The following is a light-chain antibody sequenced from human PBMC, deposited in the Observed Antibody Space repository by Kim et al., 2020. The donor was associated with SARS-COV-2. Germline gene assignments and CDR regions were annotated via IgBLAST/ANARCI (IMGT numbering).Light chain of an antibody. CDR1: QDITND. CDR2: AAT. Sequence: ASVGDRVTITCRVSQDITNDLAWYQHKPGKAPKRLIYAATSLQSGVPSRFSGGVSGPEFTLTIIGLQPEDFATYFCLQHSSYPWTFGLGTKVDIK. CDR3: LQHSSYPWT. V-gene: IGKV1-17*01. J-gene: IGKJ1*01.